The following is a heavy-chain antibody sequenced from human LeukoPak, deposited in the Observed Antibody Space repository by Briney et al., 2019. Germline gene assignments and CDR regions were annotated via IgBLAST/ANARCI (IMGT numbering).Heavy chain of an antibody. CDR3: ARIRGATFYFDY. Sequence: ASVKVSCTASGYTFTSYDINWVRQATGQGLEWMGWMNPNGDNTGYAQKFQGRVTMTRNTSISTAYMELSSLRSEDTAVYYCARIRGATFYFDYWGQGTLVTVSS. J-gene: IGHJ4*02. D-gene: IGHD1-26*01. CDR2: MNPNGDNT. V-gene: IGHV1-8*01. CDR1: GYTFTSYD.